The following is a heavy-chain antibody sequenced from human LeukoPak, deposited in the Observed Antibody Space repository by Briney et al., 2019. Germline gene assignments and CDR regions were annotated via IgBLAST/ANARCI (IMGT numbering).Heavy chain of an antibody. CDR1: GGSISSYD. J-gene: IGHJ5*02. Sequence: PSETLSLTCSVSGGSISSYDWSWIRQPPGKGLEWIGYIYYSGGTNYIPSLKSRATISVDTSKNQFSLKLSSVTAADTAVYYCARGIMGNWFDPWGQGTLVTVSS. V-gene: IGHV4-59*12. CDR3: ARGIMGNWFDP. CDR2: IYYSGGT.